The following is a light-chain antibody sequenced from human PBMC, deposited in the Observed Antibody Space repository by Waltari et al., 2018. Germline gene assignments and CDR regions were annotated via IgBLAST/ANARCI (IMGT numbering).Light chain of an antibody. CDR3: QQRSSWGFT. CDR2: DAS. V-gene: IGKV3-11*01. J-gene: IGKJ3*01. CDR1: QSVTTL. Sequence: EIVLTQSPATVSLSPGESATLSCRASQSVTTLLAWYQQRPGQAPRLLIYDASNRATGIPARFSGSGFGTGFTLTISNLDPEDSAIYYCQQRSSWGFTFGPATKVEIE.